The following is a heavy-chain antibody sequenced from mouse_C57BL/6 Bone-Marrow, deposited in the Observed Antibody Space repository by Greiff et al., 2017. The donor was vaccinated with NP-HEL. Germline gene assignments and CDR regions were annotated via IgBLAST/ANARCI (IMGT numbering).Heavy chain of an antibody. CDR3: AMIYDYGSSYEDFDY. J-gene: IGHJ2*01. D-gene: IGHD1-1*01. V-gene: IGHV1-69*01. CDR1: GYTFTSYW. Sequence: QVQLQQPGAELVMPGASVKLSCKASGYTFTSYWMHWVKQRPGQGLEWIGEIDPSDSNTNYNQKFKGKSTLTVDKSSSTAYMQLSSLTSEDSAVYDCAMIYDYGSSYEDFDYWGQGTTLTVSS. CDR2: IDPSDSNT.